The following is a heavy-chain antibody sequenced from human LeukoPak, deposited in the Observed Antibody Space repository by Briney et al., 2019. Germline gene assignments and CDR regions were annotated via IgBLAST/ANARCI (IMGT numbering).Heavy chain of an antibody. J-gene: IGHJ4*02. CDR1: GFTFSSYA. Sequence: PGGSLRLSCAASGFTFSSYAMHWVRQAPGKGLEYVSAISSNGGSTYYANSVKGRFTISRDNSKNTLYLQMGSLRAEDMAVYYCARGPLPPSIWYSSSWYYFDYWGQGTLVTVSS. V-gene: IGHV3-64*01. CDR3: ARGPLPPSIWYSSSWYYFDY. D-gene: IGHD6-13*01. CDR2: ISSNGGST.